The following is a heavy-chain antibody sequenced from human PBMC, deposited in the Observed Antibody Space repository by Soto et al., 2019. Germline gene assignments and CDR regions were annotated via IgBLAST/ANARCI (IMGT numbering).Heavy chain of an antibody. J-gene: IGHJ4*02. D-gene: IGHD3-22*01. CDR3: TRHPPDYYDSNGFFDY. CDR2: IRGKANNFAT. CDR1: GFIFSGSA. V-gene: IGHV3-73*01. Sequence: EVQLVESGGGLVQPGGSLKLSCSGSGFIFSGSAVHWVRQAPGKGLEWVARIRGKANNFATTYTASVRGRFTISRDDSKNTAYLQMNSLKREDTAVYYCTRHPPDYYDSNGFFDYWGQGTLVTVSS.